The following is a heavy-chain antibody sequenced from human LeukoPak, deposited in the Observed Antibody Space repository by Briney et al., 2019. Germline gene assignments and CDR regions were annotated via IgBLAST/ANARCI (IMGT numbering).Heavy chain of an antibody. CDR1: GFTVSSNY. CDR2: IYSGGST. D-gene: IGHD3-3*01. Sequence: GGSLRLSCAASGFTVSSNYMSWVRQAPGKGLEWVSVIYSGGSTYYADSVKGRFTISRDNSKNTLYLQMNSLRAEDTAVYYCARSGYDFWSGSTGGYYFDYWGQGTLVTVSS. V-gene: IGHV3-53*01. CDR3: ARSGYDFWSGSTGGYYFDY. J-gene: IGHJ4*02.